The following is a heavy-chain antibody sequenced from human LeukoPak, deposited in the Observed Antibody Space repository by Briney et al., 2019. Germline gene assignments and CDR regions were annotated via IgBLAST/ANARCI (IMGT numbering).Heavy chain of an antibody. Sequence: ASVKVSCEASGYTFTGYYMHWVRQAPGQGLEWMGWINPNSGGTNYAQKFQGRVTMTRDTSISTAYMELSRLRSDDTAVYYCARERIVGASYDPWGQGTLVTVSS. D-gene: IGHD1-26*01. CDR3: ARERIVGASYDP. J-gene: IGHJ5*02. CDR1: GYTFTGYY. V-gene: IGHV1-2*02. CDR2: INPNSGGT.